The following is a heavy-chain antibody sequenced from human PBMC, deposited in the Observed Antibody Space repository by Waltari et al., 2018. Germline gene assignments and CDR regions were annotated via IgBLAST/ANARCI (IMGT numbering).Heavy chain of an antibody. Sequence: QVHLVQSGAEVKKPGSSVRVSCKASGGTFSSYEFNWVRQAPGQGLGWMGGIIPIFGTPIYAQKFQGRVTITADTSTTTAYMELSSLRFEDTAVYYCARDPKGTTVIYDAFDLWGQGTMVSVSS. CDR1: GGTFSSYE. V-gene: IGHV1-69*14. J-gene: IGHJ3*01. CDR3: ARDPKGTTVIYDAFDL. CDR2: IIPIFGTP. D-gene: IGHD4-17*01.